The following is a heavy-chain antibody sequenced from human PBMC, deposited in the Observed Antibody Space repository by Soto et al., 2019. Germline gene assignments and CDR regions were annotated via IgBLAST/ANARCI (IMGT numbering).Heavy chain of an antibody. CDR3: ARALYYDFWSGYYTPPNWFDP. D-gene: IGHD3-3*01. Sequence: PGESLKISCKGSGYSFTSYWIGWVRQMPGKGLEWMGIIYPGDSDTGYSPSFQGQVTISADKSISTAYLQWSSLKASDTAMYYCARALYYDFWSGYYTPPNWFDPWGQGTLVTVSS. J-gene: IGHJ5*02. CDR1: GYSFTSYW. CDR2: IYPGDSDT. V-gene: IGHV5-51*01.